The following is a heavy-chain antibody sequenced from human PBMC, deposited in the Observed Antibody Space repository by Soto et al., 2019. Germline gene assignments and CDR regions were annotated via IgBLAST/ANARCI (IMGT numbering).Heavy chain of an antibody. CDR2: IYWDDDK. CDR3: ARALGSWGAYYFDY. D-gene: IGHD3-16*01. Sequence: QTTLKESGPTLVKPTQTLTLTCTVSGFSLNTYGVGVGWIRQPPGKALEWLALIYWDDDKRYSPSLKSRLTITKDTSKNQVVLTMTNMDPVDTVTYYCARALGSWGAYYFDYWGQGTLVTVSS. CDR1: GFSLNTYGVG. V-gene: IGHV2-5*02. J-gene: IGHJ4*02.